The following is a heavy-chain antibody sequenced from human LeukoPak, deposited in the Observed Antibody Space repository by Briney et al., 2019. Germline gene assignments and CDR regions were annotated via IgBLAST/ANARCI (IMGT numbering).Heavy chain of an antibody. Sequence: GASVKVSCKASGYTFTDYAMHWVRQAPGQRLEWMGWINAGNGNTQYSQKFQGRVTITRDTSASTAYMDLSSLRSEDTAVYFCARGPGSGSYSHFDYWGQGTLVTVSS. CDR3: ARGPGSGSYSHFDY. V-gene: IGHV1-3*01. D-gene: IGHD3-10*01. J-gene: IGHJ4*02. CDR1: GYTFTDYA. CDR2: INAGNGNT.